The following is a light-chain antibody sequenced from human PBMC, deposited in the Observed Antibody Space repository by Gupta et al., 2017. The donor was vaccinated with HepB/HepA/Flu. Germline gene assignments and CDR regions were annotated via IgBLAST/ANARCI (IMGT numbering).Light chain of an antibody. Sequence: EIVMTQSPATLSVSPGERVTLSCRASQSVSINLAWYPQEPGQAPRLLIYGASNRATGIPATFSGSGSGTDFTLTISSLQSEDFAVYYCQQYNKWPGTFGQGTKLEIK. CDR1: QSVSIN. CDR2: GAS. V-gene: IGKV3-15*01. CDR3: QQYNKWPGT. J-gene: IGKJ2*02.